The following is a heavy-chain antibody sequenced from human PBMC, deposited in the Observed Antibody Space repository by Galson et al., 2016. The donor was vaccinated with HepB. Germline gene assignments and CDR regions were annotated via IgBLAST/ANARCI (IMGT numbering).Heavy chain of an antibody. D-gene: IGHD6-19*01. CDR1: GGSVTSGNW. J-gene: IGHJ3*02. Sequence: SETLSLTCAVFGGSVTSGNWWSWVRQLPGKGLEWIGEIYQSGTTNYNPSLQSRVTISMDKSINDLSLRLNFLTAADTAVYYCARHIAVTGTRGFDIWGQGTMVTVSS. CDR3: ARHIAVTGTRGFDI. V-gene: IGHV4-4*02. CDR2: IYQSGTT.